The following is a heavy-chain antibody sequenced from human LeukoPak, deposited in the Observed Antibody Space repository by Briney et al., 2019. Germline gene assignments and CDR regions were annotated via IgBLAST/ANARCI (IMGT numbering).Heavy chain of an antibody. V-gene: IGHV3-23*01. D-gene: IGHD4-17*01. CDR1: GFTFSSYA. J-gene: IGHJ4*02. CDR3: AKDCQDYGAPPGFDY. CDR2: ISGSGGST. Sequence: GGSLRLSCAASGFTFSSYAMSWVRQAPGKGLEWVSAISGSGGSTYYADSVKGRFTISRDNSKNTLYLQMNSLRAEDTAVYYCAKDCQDYGAPPGFDYWGQGTLVTVSS.